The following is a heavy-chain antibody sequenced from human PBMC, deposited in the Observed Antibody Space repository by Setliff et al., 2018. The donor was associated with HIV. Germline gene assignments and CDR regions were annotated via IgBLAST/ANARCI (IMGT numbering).Heavy chain of an antibody. D-gene: IGHD5-18*01. CDR1: GYTFINFG. CDR2: ISGYNGNT. Sequence: ASVKVSSKASGYTFINFGITWVRQAPGQGLEWVGYISGYNGNTKYAQNVQGRVTMTTDTSTSTAYMELRSLRYDDPAVYYCASDPRSGYDSDTAMVTVYYYYMDVWGKGTTVTVSS. V-gene: IGHV1-18*04. CDR3: ASDPRSGYDSDTAMVTVYYYYMDV. J-gene: IGHJ6*03.